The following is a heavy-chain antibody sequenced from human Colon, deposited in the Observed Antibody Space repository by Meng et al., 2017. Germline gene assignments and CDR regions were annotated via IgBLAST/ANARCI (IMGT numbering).Heavy chain of an antibody. J-gene: IGHJ4*02. CDR3: TTNRYN. V-gene: IGHV3-15*01. D-gene: IGHD3-16*02. Sequence: EGPMVWVGVGLVKLGESLRLSCAASGFTFRDAWMTWVRQAPGKGLEWVGRIKRNTEGATTDYAAPVEGRFVISRDDSRKVLFLQMNSLKTEDTAVYYCTTNRYNWGQGTLVTVSS. CDR1: GFTFRDAW. CDR2: IKRNTEGATT.